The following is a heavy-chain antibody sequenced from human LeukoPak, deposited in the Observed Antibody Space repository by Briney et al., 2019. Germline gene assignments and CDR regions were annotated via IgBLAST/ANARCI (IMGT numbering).Heavy chain of an antibody. CDR2: MYNSGRI. CDR1: GGSISSSTHY. V-gene: IGHV4-39*07. J-gene: IGHJ5*02. Sequence: SETLSLTCTVSGGSISSSTHYWGWIRQSPGKGLEWIGSMYNSGRISYHPSLRSRVTITVDTSKNQCSLNFTSVTAADTAVYFCAREKQHLGFDPWGQGTLVTVSS. CDR3: AREKQHLGFDP.